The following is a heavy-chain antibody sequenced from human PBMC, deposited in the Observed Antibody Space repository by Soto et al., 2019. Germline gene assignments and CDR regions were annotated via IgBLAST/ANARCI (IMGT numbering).Heavy chain of an antibody. CDR3: ARNQHGDYIRWWLAS. Sequence: GASVKLSCKASGYTFTDNHVHWLRRAPGQDFEWMGWINPKSGDTKDAQKFQGRVTMTRDTSIDTAYMEVTSLTSDDTATYYCARNQHGDYIRWWLASCGHGTRVRVSS. CDR2: INPKSGDT. D-gene: IGHD2-21*01. J-gene: IGHJ5*01. CDR1: GYTFTDNH. V-gene: IGHV1-2*02.